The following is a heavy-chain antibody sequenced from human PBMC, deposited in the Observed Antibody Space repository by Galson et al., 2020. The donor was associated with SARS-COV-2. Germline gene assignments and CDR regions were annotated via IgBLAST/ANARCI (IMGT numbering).Heavy chain of an antibody. J-gene: IGHJ1*01. CDR1: DDSISTSDSY. D-gene: IGHD3-22*01. Sequence: SETLSLICTVSDDSISTSDSYWGWIRQPPGKGLEWTGSFYYGGHTYHNPSHKRRVTISVDPSKNQFSLKLSSVTAADTAVYDCTRGLAYYYDIHGHYTRPSAHFQHWGKGTLVTVSS. V-gene: IGHV4-39*07. CDR3: TRGLAYYYDIHGHYTRPSAHFQH. CDR2: FYYGGHT.